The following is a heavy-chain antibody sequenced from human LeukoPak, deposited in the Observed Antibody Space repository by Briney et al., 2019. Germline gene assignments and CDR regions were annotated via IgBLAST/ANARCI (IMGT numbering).Heavy chain of an antibody. V-gene: IGHV4-59*01. CDR3: ANSIAAAGQFDY. Sequence: SETLSLTCTVSGGSISSYYWSWIRQPPGKGLEWIGYIYYSGSTNYNPSLKSRVTISVDTSKNQFSLKLSSVTAADTAVYYCANSIAAAGQFDYWGQGTLVTVSS. CDR2: IYYSGST. CDR1: GGSISSYY. J-gene: IGHJ4*02. D-gene: IGHD6-13*01.